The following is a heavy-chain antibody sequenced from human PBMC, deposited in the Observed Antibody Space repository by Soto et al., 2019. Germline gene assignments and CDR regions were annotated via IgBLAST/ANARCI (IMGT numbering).Heavy chain of an antibody. V-gene: IGHV3-9*01. D-gene: IGHD2-15*01. CDR2: ISWNSGSI. Sequence: LRLSCAASGFTFDDYAMHWVRQAPGKGLEWVSGISWNSGSIGYADSVKGRFTISRDNAKNSLYLQMNSLRAEDTALYYCAKVPERLGYCSGGSCYPSGYFDYWGQGTLGHRLL. CDR3: AKVPERLGYCSGGSCYPSGYFDY. J-gene: IGHJ4*02. CDR1: GFTFDDYA.